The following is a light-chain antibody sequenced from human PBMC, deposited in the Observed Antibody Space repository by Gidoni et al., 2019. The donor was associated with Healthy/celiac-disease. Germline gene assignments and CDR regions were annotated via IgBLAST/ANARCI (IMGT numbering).Light chain of an antibody. CDR3: QKYNSART. J-gene: IGKJ1*01. CDR2: AAS. CDR1: QGISNY. Sequence: DIQMPQSPSSLSASVGDRVTITCRASQGISNYLAWYQQKPGKVPKLLIYAASTLQSGVPSRFSGSGSGTDFTLTISSLQPEDVATYYGQKYNSARTFGQGTKVEIK. V-gene: IGKV1-27*01.